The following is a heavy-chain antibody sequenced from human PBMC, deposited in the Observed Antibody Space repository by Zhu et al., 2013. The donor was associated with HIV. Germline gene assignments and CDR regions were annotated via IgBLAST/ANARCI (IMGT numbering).Heavy chain of an antibody. CDR2: IIPIFGTA. CDR1: GGTFSSYA. D-gene: IGHD6-19*01. V-gene: IGHV1-69*12. J-gene: IGHJ6*02. Sequence: QVQLVQSGAEVKKPGSSVKVSCKASGGTFSSYAISWVRQAPGQGLEWMGGIIPIFGTANYAQKFQGRVTITADESTSTAYMELSSLRSEDTAVYYCARSQWLVPHYYYYGMDVWGQGTTVTVSS. CDR3: ARSQWLVPHYYYYGMDV.